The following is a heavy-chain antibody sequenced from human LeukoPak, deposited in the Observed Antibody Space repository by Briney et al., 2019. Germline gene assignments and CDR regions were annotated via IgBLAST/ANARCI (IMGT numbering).Heavy chain of an antibody. CDR3: ARGKKARTYYYDSSGYTLDY. V-gene: IGHV4-34*01. CDR1: GGSFSGYY. D-gene: IGHD3-22*01. J-gene: IGHJ4*02. Sequence: PSETLSLTCAVYGGSFSGYYWSWIRQPPGKGLEWIGEINHSGSTNYNPALKSRVTISVDTSKKQFSLKLSSVTAADTAVYYCARGKKARTYYYDSSGYTLDYWGQGTLVTVSS. CDR2: INHSGST.